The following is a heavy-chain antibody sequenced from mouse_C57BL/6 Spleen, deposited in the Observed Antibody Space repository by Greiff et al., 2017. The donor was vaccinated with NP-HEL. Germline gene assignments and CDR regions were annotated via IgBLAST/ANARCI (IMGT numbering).Heavy chain of an antibody. D-gene: IGHD1-1*01. CDR3: AREGYYGRGDYFDY. J-gene: IGHJ2*01. CDR1: GFTFSDYY. V-gene: IGHV5-16*01. Sequence: EVKLMESEGGLVQPGSSMKLSCTASGFTFSDYYMAWVRQVPEKGLEWVANINYDGSSTYYLDSLKSRFIISRDNAKNILYLQMSSLKSEDTATYYCAREGYYGRGDYFDYWGQGTTLTVSS. CDR2: INYDGSST.